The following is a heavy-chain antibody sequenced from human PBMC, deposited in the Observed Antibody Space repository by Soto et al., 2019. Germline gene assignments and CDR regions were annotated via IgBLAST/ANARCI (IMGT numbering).Heavy chain of an antibody. J-gene: IGHJ4*02. D-gene: IGHD2-2*01. V-gene: IGHV4-30-2*01. CDR1: GGSISSGGYS. CDR2: IYHSGST. Sequence: SETLSLTCAVSGGSISSGGYSWSWIRQPPGKGLEWIGYIYHSGSTYYNPSLKSRVTISVDRSENQFSLKLSSVTAADTAVYYCARVAAAKRYFDYWGQGTLVTVSS. CDR3: ARVAAAKRYFDY.